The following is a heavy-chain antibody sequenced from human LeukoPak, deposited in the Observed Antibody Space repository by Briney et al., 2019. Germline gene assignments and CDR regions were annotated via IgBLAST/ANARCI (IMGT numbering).Heavy chain of an antibody. CDR3: ARDSSGWFRTHYGMDV. CDR2: INPNSGGT. Sequence: ASVKVSCKASGYTFTGYYMHWVRQAPGQGLEWMGWINPNSGGTNYAQKFQGWVTMTRDTSISTAYMELSRLRSDDTAVYYCARDSSGWFRTHYGMDVWGQGTTATVSS. CDR1: GYTFTGYY. J-gene: IGHJ6*02. V-gene: IGHV1-2*04. D-gene: IGHD6-19*01.